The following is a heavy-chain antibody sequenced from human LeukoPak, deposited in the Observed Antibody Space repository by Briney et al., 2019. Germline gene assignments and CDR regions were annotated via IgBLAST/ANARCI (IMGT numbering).Heavy chain of an antibody. V-gene: IGHV3-11*01. Sequence: LSLTCAVYGGSFSGYYMSWIRQAPGKGLEWVSYISSSGSTIYYADSVKGRFTISRDNAKNSLYLQMNSLRAEDTAVYYCARGDYDSSGVDAFDIWGQGTMVTVSS. J-gene: IGHJ3*02. CDR1: GGSFSGYY. CDR3: ARGDYDSSGVDAFDI. D-gene: IGHD3-22*01. CDR2: ISSSGSTI.